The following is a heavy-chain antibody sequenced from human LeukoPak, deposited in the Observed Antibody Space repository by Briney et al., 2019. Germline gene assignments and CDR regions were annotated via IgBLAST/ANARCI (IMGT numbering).Heavy chain of an antibody. Sequence: SETLSLTCTVPGGSISSSSYYWGWIRQPPGKGLEWIGSIYYSGSTYYNPSLKSRVTISVDTSKNQFSLKLSSVTAADTAVYYCARDRQYYDSSGYHWFDPWGQGTLVTVSS. CDR2: IYYSGST. CDR1: GGSISSSSYY. CDR3: ARDRQYYDSSGYHWFDP. D-gene: IGHD3-22*01. V-gene: IGHV4-39*07. J-gene: IGHJ5*02.